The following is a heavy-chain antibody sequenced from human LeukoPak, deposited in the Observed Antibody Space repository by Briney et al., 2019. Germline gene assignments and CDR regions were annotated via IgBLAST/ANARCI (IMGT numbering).Heavy chain of an antibody. CDR2: IYYSGST. CDR1: GGSISSSSYY. J-gene: IGHJ5*02. D-gene: IGHD4-17*01. CDR3: ARDLGVDYGDYVGSWFDP. Sequence: SETLSLTCTVSGGSISSSSYYWGWIRQPPGKGLEWIGSIYYSGSTYYNPSLKSRVTISVDTSKNQFSLKLSSVTAADTAVYYCARDLGVDYGDYVGSWFDPWGQGTLVTVSS. V-gene: IGHV4-39*07.